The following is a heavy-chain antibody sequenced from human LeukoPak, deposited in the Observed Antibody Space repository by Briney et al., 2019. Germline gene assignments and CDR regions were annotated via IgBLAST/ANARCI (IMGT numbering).Heavy chain of an antibody. D-gene: IGHD6-19*01. CDR2: ISGSGGST. Sequence: PGGSLRLSCAASGFTFSSYAMSWVRQAPGKGLEWVSAISGSGGSTYYADSVKGRFTISRDNSKNTLYLQMNSLRAEDTAVYYCAEGPLRKGYSSGWYPLDYWGQGTLVTVSS. CDR1: GFTFSSYA. V-gene: IGHV3-23*01. J-gene: IGHJ4*02. CDR3: AEGPLRKGYSSGWYPLDY.